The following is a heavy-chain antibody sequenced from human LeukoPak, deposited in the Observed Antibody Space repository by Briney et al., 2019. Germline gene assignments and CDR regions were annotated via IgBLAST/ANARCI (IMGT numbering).Heavy chain of an antibody. D-gene: IGHD5-24*01. Sequence: GGSLRLSCAASGFPISNYWMSWVRQAPGKGLEWVASISPDGSVKHYVDSVKGRFTISRDNDKNSLSLQMNSPRAEDTAVYFCARLLGMVTTFDIWGQGTVVTVSS. J-gene: IGHJ3*02. CDR3: ARLLGMVTTFDI. V-gene: IGHV3-7*02. CDR2: ISPDGSVK. CDR1: GFPISNYW.